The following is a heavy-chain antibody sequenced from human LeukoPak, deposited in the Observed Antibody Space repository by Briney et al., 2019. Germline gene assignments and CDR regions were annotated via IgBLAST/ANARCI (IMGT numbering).Heavy chain of an antibody. V-gene: IGHV3-30*04. CDR2: ISYDGSNK. Sequence: GGSLRLSCAASGFIFSSYAMHWVRQAPGKGQEWVAVISYDGSNKYYADSVKGRFTISRDNSKNTLYLQMNSLRAEDTAVYYCARDRTYFDILTGYYSPGVLDYWGQGTLVTVSS. CDR1: GFIFSSYA. D-gene: IGHD3-9*01. J-gene: IGHJ4*02. CDR3: ARDRTYFDILTGYYSPGVLDY.